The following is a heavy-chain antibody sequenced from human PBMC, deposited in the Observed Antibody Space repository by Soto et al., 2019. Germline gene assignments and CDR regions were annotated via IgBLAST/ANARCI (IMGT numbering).Heavy chain of an antibody. Sequence: ASVKVSCKAAGYTFTNYAMHWVRLAPGQRLEWMGWINAGNGNTKYSQKLQGRVTITRDTSASTAYMELSSLRSEDTAVYYCARSANPEWLFFYAYWGRGTLVTVSS. CDR2: INAGNGNT. J-gene: IGHJ4*02. D-gene: IGHD3-3*01. CDR1: GYTFTNYA. CDR3: ARSANPEWLFFYAY. V-gene: IGHV1-3*01.